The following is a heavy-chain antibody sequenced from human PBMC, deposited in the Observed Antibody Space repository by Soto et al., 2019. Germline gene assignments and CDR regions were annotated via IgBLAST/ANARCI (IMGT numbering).Heavy chain of an antibody. CDR2: MNPNSGNT. Sequence: ASVKVSCKASGYTFTSYDINWVRQATGQGLEYLGWMNPNSGNTGYVQKFQGRVTMTRDTSISTAYMELSSLRSEDTAVYYCARGIKYGDYSSWFDPWGQGTXVTVSS. J-gene: IGHJ5*02. CDR1: GYTFTSYD. V-gene: IGHV1-8*01. D-gene: IGHD4-17*01. CDR3: ARGIKYGDYSSWFDP.